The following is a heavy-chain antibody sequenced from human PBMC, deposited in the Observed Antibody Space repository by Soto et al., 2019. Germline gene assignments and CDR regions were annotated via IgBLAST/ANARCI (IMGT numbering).Heavy chain of an antibody. V-gene: IGHV3-53*01. CDR2: IYTDDST. CDR3: ARRGQLAAHFDY. J-gene: IGHJ4*02. CDR1: GLTVGNNY. D-gene: IGHD6-6*01. Sequence: PVGSLRLSCAASGLTVGNNYMTWVRQAPGKGLEWVSLIYTDDSTYYADSVKGRFTISRDNSKNTLFLEMNSLRAEDTAVYYCARRGQLAAHFDYWGLGTLVTVSS.